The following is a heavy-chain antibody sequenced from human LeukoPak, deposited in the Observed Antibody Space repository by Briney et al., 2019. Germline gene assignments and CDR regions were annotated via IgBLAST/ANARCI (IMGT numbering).Heavy chain of an antibody. Sequence: PSETLSLTCAVYGGSFSGYYWSWIRQPPGKGLEWIGEINHSGSTNYNPSLKSRVTISVDTSKNQFSLKLSSVTAADTAVYYCAGGYSSSWYYFDHWGQGTLVTVSS. CDR2: INHSGST. CDR3: AGGYSSSWYYFDH. V-gene: IGHV4-34*01. D-gene: IGHD6-13*01. J-gene: IGHJ4*02. CDR1: GGSFSGYY.